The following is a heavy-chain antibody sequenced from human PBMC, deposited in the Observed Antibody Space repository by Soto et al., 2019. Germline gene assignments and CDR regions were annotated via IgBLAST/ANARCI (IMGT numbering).Heavy chain of an antibody. J-gene: IGHJ4*02. V-gene: IGHV1-18*01. CDR1: GYTFTSYG. CDR2: ISAYNGNT. Sequence: QVQLVQSGAEVKKPGASVKVSCKASGYTFTSYGISWVRQAPGQGLEWMGWISAYNGNTKYVQKFQGRVTMTTDTSTSTAYMALRSLRSDDTAVYNCARDAAAGLNDYWGQGTLVTVSS. CDR3: ARDAAAGLNDY. D-gene: IGHD6-13*01.